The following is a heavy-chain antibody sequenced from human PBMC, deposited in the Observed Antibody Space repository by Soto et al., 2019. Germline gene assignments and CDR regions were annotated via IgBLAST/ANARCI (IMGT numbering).Heavy chain of an antibody. D-gene: IGHD1-1*01. CDR3: ARDLGWNHLLNTYCYVMDV. V-gene: IGHV3-53*02. CDR2: FDGGGST. CDR1: EFSVSDSS. J-gene: IGHJ6*02. Sequence: EVQLVETGGGLIQPGGSLRLSCEVSEFSVSDSSMSWVRQAPGKGLEWDSVFDGGGSTDYADSVKGRGTVSRDTFKNTLFLEMDSLTVEDTAVYVCARDLGWNHLLNTYCYVMDVWGQGTTFTVS.